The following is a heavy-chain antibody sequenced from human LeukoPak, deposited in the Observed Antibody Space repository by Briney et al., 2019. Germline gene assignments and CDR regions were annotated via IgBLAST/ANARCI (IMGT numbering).Heavy chain of an antibody. D-gene: IGHD6-19*01. J-gene: IGHJ4*02. CDR3: ARGLTRYSTAWYGY. CDR1: GFTFTDYY. CDR2: RNAYSGGT. Sequence: ASVKVSCKTSGFTFTDYYIYWGRQAPGQGVEWMGWRNAYSGGTNYDQKFQGRVTLTRDTSITTAYMDLSSLTSDDTALYYCARGLTRYSTAWYGYWGQGTLVTVSS. V-gene: IGHV1-2*02.